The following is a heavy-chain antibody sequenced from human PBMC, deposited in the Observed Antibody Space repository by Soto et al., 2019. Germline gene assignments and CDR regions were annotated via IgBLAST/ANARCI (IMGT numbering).Heavy chain of an antibody. CDR2: ISYDGSNK. Sequence: GESLRLSSAASAVPLRSHAMHWVRQAPDKGMEWVAVISYDGSNKYYADSVKGRFTISRDNSTNTLYLQMNSLRAEDTAVYYCPRDWALSVAGPDLFDTWGQGTSVTLSS. J-gene: IGHJ5*02. V-gene: IGHV3-30-3*01. CDR3: PRDWALSVAGPDLFDT. CDR1: AVPLRSHA. D-gene: IGHD6-19*01.